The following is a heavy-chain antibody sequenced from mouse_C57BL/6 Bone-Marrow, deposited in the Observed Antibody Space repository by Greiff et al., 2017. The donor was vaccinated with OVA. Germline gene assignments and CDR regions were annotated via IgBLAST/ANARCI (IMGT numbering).Heavy chain of an antibody. V-gene: IGHV5-4*01. CDR1: GFTFSSYA. CDR2: ISDGGSYT. J-gene: IGHJ1*03. CDR3: ARDPAHDATFYWYFDV. Sequence: EVKVVESGGGLVKPGGSLKLSCAASGFTFSSYAMSWVRQTPEKRLEWVATISDGGSYTYYPDNVKGRFTISRDNAKNNLYLQMSHLKSEDTAMYYCARDPAHDATFYWYFDVWGTGTTVTVSS. D-gene: IGHD2-3*01.